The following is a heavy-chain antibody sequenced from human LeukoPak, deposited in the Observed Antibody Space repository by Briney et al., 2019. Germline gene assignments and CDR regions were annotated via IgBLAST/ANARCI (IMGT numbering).Heavy chain of an antibody. CDR1: GFTVSSNY. V-gene: IGHV3-66*01. CDR2: IYSGGST. D-gene: IGHD3-22*01. CDR3: ARDPGYYDSSGYRYYNGMDV. Sequence: PGGSLRLSCAASGFTVSSNYMSWVHQAPGTGLEWVSVIYSGGSTYYADSVKGRFTISRDNSKNTLYLQMNSLRAEDTAVYYCARDPGYYDSSGYRYYNGMDVWGQGTTVTVSS. J-gene: IGHJ6*02.